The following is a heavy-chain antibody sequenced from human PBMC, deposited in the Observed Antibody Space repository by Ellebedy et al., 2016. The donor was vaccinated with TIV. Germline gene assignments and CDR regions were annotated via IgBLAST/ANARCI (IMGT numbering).Heavy chain of an antibody. CDR1: GYAFAAYY. CDR3: ARASLETTTFGDKWFDP. V-gene: IGHV1-2*02. J-gene: IGHJ5*02. D-gene: IGHD3-16*01. CDR2: VSPDNGRT. Sequence: AASVKVSCKASGYAFAAYYMHWLRQAPGQGLEWMGWVSPDNGRTNSAQKFQGRVSMTSDTSINIAYMELRGLRFDDTAIYFCARASLETTTFGDKWFDPWGQGTLVTVSS.